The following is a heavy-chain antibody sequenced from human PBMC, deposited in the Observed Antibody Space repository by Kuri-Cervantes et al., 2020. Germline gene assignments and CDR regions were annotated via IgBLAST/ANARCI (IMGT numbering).Heavy chain of an antibody. D-gene: IGHD4-17*01. CDR1: GFTFDDYA. CDR3: ARTDYGDLWADAFDI. CDR2: ISWNSGSI. V-gene: IGHV3-9*01. Sequence: SLKISCAASGFTFDDYAMHWVRQAPGKGLEWVSGISWNSGSIGYADSVKGRFTISRDNAKNSLYLQMNSLRAEDTAVYYCARTDYGDLWADAFDIWGQGTMVAVSS. J-gene: IGHJ3*02.